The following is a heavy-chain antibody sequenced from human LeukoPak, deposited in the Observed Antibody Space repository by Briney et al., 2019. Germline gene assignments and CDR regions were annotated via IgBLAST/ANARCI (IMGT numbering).Heavy chain of an antibody. D-gene: IGHD3-10*01. J-gene: IGHJ6*03. CDR3: ARDRWFGELSKYYYYYMDV. V-gene: IGHV4-61*02. Sequence: SETLSLTCTVSGGSISSGSYYWSWIRQPAGKGLEWIGRIYTSGSTNYNPSLKSRVTISVDTSKNQFSLKLSSVTAADTAVYYCARDRWFGELSKYYYYYMDVWDKGTTVTVSS. CDR2: IYTSGST. CDR1: GGSISSGSYY.